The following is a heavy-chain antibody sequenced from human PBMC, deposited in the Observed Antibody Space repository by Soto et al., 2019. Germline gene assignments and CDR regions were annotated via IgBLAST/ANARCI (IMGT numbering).Heavy chain of an antibody. CDR3: TRHVDCSGGSCYSGYYYYMDV. J-gene: IGHJ6*03. CDR1: GFTFSDSA. D-gene: IGHD2-15*01. V-gene: IGHV3-73*01. CDR2: IRSKPNTDAT. Sequence: EVQLVESGGGLVQPGGSLKLSCAASGFTFSDSAMHWVRQASGKGLEWVGRIRSKPNTDATAYAASVKGRFTIARDDSKNRAYLQMNSRKTEDTAVYYCTRHVDCSGGSCYSGYYYYMDVWGKGTTVPVSS.